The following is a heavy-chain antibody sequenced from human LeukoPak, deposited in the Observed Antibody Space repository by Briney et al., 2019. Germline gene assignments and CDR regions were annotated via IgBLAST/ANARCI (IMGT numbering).Heavy chain of an antibody. V-gene: IGHV1-46*01. Sequence: GASVKVSCKASGYTFTSYYMHWVRQAPGQGLEWMGIINPSGGSTSYAQKFQGRVTMTRDTSTSTVYMELSSLRSEDTAVYYCARRFKEYQLLHAFDIWGQGTMVTVSS. J-gene: IGHJ3*02. D-gene: IGHD2-2*01. CDR3: ARRFKEYQLLHAFDI. CDR1: GYTFTSYY. CDR2: INPSGGST.